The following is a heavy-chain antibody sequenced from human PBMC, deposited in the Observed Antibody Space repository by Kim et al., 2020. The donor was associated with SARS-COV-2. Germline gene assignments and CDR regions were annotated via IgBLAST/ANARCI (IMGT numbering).Heavy chain of an antibody. J-gene: IGHJ2*01. V-gene: IGHV4-31*03. CDR2: IYYSGST. CDR3: ARGDINGLRLGELSLWDWYFDL. Sequence: SETLSLTCTVSGGSISSGGYYWSWIRQHPGKGLEWIGYIYYSGSTYYNPSLKSRVTISVDTSKNQFSLKLSSVTAADTAVYYCARGDINGLRLGELSLWDWYFDLWGRGTLVTVSS. CDR1: GGSISSGGYY. D-gene: IGHD3-16*02.